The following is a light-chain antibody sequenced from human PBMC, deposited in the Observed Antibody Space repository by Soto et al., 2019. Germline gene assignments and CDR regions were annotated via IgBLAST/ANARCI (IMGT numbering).Light chain of an antibody. CDR1: SSHIGSNT. CDR3: AAWDDSLNGRYV. Sequence: QSALTQPPSASGTPGQRVTISCSGSSSHIGSNTVNWYQQLPGTAPKLLIYSNNQRPSGVPDRFSGSKSGTSASLAISGLQSEDEADYYCAAWDDSLNGRYVFGTGTK. V-gene: IGLV1-44*01. CDR2: SNN. J-gene: IGLJ1*01.